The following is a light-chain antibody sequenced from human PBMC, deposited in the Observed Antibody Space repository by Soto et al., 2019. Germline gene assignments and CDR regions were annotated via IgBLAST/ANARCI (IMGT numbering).Light chain of an antibody. CDR1: QRVSRY. Sequence: IALTQPPATLSLSPGVRAPLSCRACQRVSRYLASYQQKPGQAPRLLIYGASTRATGIPARFSGSGSGTEFTLTISRLQSEDFAVYYCQQYNNWPQRTFGQGTKVDI. CDR2: GAS. CDR3: QQYNNWPQRT. V-gene: IGKV3-15*01. J-gene: IGKJ1*01.